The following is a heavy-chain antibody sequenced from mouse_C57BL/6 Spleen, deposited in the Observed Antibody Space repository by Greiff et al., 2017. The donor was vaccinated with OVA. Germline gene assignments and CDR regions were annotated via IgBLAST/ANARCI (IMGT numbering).Heavy chain of an antibody. CDR1: GFTFSSYA. V-gene: IGHV5-4*03. CDR2: ISDGGSYT. CDR3: ARKGLTTVVATKGYFDV. J-gene: IGHJ1*03. Sequence: EVKLMESGGGLVKPGGSLKLSCAASGFTFSSYAMSWVRQTPEKRLEWVATISDGGSYTYYPDNVKGRFTISRDNAKNNLYLQMSHLKSEDTAMYYCARKGLTTVVATKGYFDVWGTGTTVTVSS. D-gene: IGHD1-1*01.